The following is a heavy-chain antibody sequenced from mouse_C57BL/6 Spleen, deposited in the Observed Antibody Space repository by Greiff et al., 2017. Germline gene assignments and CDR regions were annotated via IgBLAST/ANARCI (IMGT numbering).Heavy chain of an antibody. Sequence: QVQLQQSGAELVKPGASVKISCKASGYAFSSYWMNWVKQRPGKGLEWIGQIYPGDGDTNYNGKFKGKATLTADKSSSTAYMQLSSLPSEDSAVYFCARRDYGDPFDDWGQGTTLTVSS. V-gene: IGHV1-80*01. D-gene: IGHD1-1*01. CDR3: ARRDYGDPFDD. J-gene: IGHJ2*01. CDR1: GYAFSSYW. CDR2: IYPGDGDT.